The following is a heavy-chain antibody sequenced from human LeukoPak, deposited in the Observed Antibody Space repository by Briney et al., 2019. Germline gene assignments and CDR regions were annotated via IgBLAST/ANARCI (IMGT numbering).Heavy chain of an antibody. CDR1: GLTFSSYA. Sequence: PGGSLRLSCAASGLTFSSYAMSWVRQAPGKGLEWVSAISGSGGSTYYADSVKGRFTISRDNSKNTLYLQMNSLRAEDTAVYYCAKSVGYDFWSGYYWGQGTLVTVSS. D-gene: IGHD3-3*01. J-gene: IGHJ4*02. CDR3: AKSVGYDFWSGYY. V-gene: IGHV3-23*01. CDR2: ISGSGGST.